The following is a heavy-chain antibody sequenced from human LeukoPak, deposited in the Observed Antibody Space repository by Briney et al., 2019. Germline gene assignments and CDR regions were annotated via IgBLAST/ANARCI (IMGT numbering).Heavy chain of an antibody. V-gene: IGHV4-30-2*01. D-gene: IGHD2-8*01. J-gene: IGHJ4*02. CDR3: ARLYGDYDY. CDR1: GGSISSGGYS. CDR2: IYHSGST. Sequence: SQTLSLTCAVSGGSISSGGYSWSWIRQPPGKGLEWIRYIYHSGSTYYNPSLKSRVTISVDRSKNQFSLKLSSVTAADTAVYYCARLYGDYDYWGQGTLVTVSS.